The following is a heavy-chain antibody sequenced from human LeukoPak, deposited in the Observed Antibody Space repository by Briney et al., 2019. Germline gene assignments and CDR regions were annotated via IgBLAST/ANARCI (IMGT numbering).Heavy chain of an antibody. V-gene: IGHV3-23*01. CDR3: AKNPRYCSSTSCYDY. Sequence: GGSLRLSCAASGFTFSSYAMSWVRQAPGKGLEWVSAISGSGGSTYCADSVKGRFTISRDNSKNTLYLQMNSLRAEDTAVYYCAKNPRYCSSTSCYDYWGQGTLVTVSS. CDR2: ISGSGGST. D-gene: IGHD2-2*01. CDR1: GFTFSSYA. J-gene: IGHJ4*02.